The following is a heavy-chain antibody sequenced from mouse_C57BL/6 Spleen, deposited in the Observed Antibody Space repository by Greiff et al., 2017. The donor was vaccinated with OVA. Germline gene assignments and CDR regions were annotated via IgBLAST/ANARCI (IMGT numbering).Heavy chain of an antibody. CDR1: GYAFSSSW. D-gene: IGHD2-5*01. CDR3: ARTDYSNYLYYFDY. V-gene: IGHV1-82*01. CDR2: IYPGDGDT. J-gene: IGHJ2*01. Sequence: LVESGPELVKPGASVKISCKASGYAFSSSWMNWVKQRPGKGLEWIGRIYPGDGDTNYNGKFKGKATLTADKSSSTAYMQLSSLTSEDSAVYFCARTDYSNYLYYFDYWGQGTTLTVSS.